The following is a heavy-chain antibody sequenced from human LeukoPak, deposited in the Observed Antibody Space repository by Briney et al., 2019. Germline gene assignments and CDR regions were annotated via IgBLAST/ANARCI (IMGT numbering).Heavy chain of an antibody. CDR2: ISSSSSTI. CDR1: GFTFSSYE. J-gene: IGHJ3*01. V-gene: IGHV3-48*03. CDR3: ARGDSSSILINDAFDF. Sequence: GRSLRLSCAASGFTFSSYEMNWIRQAPGKGLEWVAYISSSSSTIYYADSVKGRFTISRDNAKNSLSLQLSSLRGEDTALYYCARGDSSSILINDAFDFWAKGQWSPSLQ. D-gene: IGHD2-21*01.